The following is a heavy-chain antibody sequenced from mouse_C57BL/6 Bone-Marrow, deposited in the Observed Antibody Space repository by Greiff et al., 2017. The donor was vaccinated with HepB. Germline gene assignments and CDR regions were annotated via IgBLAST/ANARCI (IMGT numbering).Heavy chain of an antibody. D-gene: IGHD1-1*01. Sequence: QVQLKQPGAELVKPGASVKLSCKASGYTFTSYWMHWVKQRPGQGLEWIGMIHPNSGSTNYNEKFKSKATLTVDKSSSTAYMQLSSLTSEDSAVYYCARSGYGSSLGDYWGQGTTLTVSS. J-gene: IGHJ2*01. CDR2: IHPNSGST. CDR1: GYTFTSYW. V-gene: IGHV1-64*01. CDR3: ARSGYGSSLGDY.